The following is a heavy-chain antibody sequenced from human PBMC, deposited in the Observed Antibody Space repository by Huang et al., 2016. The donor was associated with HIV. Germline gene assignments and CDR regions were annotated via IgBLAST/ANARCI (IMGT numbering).Heavy chain of an antibody. CDR3: AKDRVAGTGHCFDP. CDR2: IRGSDNTT. V-gene: IGHV3-23*01. CDR1: GFSFSSYT. J-gene: IGHJ5*02. Sequence: EVKLLESGGGLVQPGGSLRLSCAASGFSFSSYTMTWVRQAPGKGLEWVSSIRGSDNTTCYADSVKGRFTISRDNSKNTLYLQMKSLRVDDTAVYYCAKDRVAGTGHCFDPWGQGTLVTVSS. D-gene: IGHD6-19*01.